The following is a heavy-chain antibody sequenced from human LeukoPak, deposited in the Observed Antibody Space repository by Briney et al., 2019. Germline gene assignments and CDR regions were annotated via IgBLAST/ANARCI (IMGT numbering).Heavy chain of an antibody. J-gene: IGHJ6*03. D-gene: IGHD3-10*01. V-gene: IGHV4-34*01. CDR1: GGSFSGYY. CDR3: ARAVIDLPTGYYGSGSYYNPYYYYYYMDV. Sequence: SETLSLTCAVYGGSFSGYYWSWIRQPPGEGLEWIGSIYYSGNTYYNASLKSQVSISIDTSKNLFSLRLTYVTAADTAVYYCARAVIDLPTGYYGSGSYYNPYYYYYYMDVWGKGTTVTISS. CDR2: IYYSGNT.